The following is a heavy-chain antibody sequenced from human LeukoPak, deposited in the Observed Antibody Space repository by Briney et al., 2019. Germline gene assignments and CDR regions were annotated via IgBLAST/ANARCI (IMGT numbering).Heavy chain of an antibody. CDR2: INPSGGST. D-gene: IGHD6-19*01. CDR1: GCTFTSHY. V-gene: IGHV1-46*01. CDR3: AREGSSGWYGY. Sequence: ASVKVSCKASGCTFTSHYMHWVRQAPGQGLEWMGIINPSGGSTSYAQKFQGRVTMTRDTSTSTVYMELSSLRSEDTAVYYCAREGSSGWYGYWGQGTLVTVSS. J-gene: IGHJ4*02.